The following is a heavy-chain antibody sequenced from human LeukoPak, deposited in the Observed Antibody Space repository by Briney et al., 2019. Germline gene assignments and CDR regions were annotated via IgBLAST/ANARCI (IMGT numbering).Heavy chain of an antibody. J-gene: IGHJ4*02. Sequence: GGSLRLSCAASGFTFSSYWMHWVRQVPGKGLVWVSRITSDGSSTSHADSVKGRSTISRDNAKNTLYLQMNSLRAEDTAVYYCARGQPTALDFWGQGTLVTVSS. CDR2: ITSDGSST. V-gene: IGHV3-74*01. CDR3: ARGQPTALDF. CDR1: GFTFSSYW.